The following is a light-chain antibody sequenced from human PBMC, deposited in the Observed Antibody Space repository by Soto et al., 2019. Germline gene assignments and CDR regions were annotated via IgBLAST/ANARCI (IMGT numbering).Light chain of an antibody. CDR1: RGIGND. Sequence: DIQMTQTPSSLSASVGDRVSITCRASRGIGNDLVWYQQKPGKGPKRLIYGASTLERGVPSRFSGSGSGTEFTLTISSLQPEDFATYHCLQHNNYPYTFGQGTKLEIK. CDR2: GAS. CDR3: LQHNNYPYT. V-gene: IGKV1-17*01. J-gene: IGKJ2*01.